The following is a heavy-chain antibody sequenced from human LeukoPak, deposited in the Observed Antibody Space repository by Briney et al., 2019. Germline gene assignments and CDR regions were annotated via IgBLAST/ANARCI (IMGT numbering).Heavy chain of an antibody. V-gene: IGHV3-21*01. CDR1: GFTFSSYS. D-gene: IGHD3-3*01. Sequence: QTGGSLRLSCAASGFTFSSYSMNWVRQAPGKGLEWVSSISTSSSYIYYADSVKGRFTISRDNAKNSLYLQMNSLRAEDTAVYYCASLEWYYDFWSGYSYYFDYWGQGTLVTVSS. CDR2: ISTSSSYI. J-gene: IGHJ4*02. CDR3: ASLEWYYDFWSGYSYYFDY.